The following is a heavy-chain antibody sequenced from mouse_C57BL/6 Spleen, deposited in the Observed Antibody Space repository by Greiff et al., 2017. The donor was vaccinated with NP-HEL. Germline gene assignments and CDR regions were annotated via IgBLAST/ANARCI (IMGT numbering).Heavy chain of an antibody. CDR1: GYTFTSYW. CDR2: IDPSDSYP. D-gene: IGHD2-2*01. CDR3: ARGGMVTTRGYYFDY. V-gene: IGHV1-69*01. J-gene: IGHJ2*01. Sequence: QVQLQQPGAELVMPGASVKLSCKASGYTFTSYWMHWVKQRPGQGLEWIGEIDPSDSYPNYNQKFKGKSTLTVDKSSSTAYMQLSSLTSDDSAVDYCARGGMVTTRGYYFDYWGQGTTLTVSS.